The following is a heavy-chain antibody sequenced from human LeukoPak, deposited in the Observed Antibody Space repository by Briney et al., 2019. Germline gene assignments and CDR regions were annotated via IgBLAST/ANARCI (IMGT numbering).Heavy chain of an antibody. J-gene: IGHJ6*02. CDR3: ARRGPAGSSSSGMDV. V-gene: IGHV6-1*01. CDR1: GDSVSSNSAT. CDR2: TYHRSQWYH. D-gene: IGHD6-6*01. Sequence: SQTLSLTCAISGDSVSSNSATWNWIRQSPSRGPEWLGRTYHRSQWYHDYAVSVNSRITIHTDTSKNQFSLQLNSVTPEDTAVYYCARRGPAGSSSSGMDVWGQGTTVTVSS.